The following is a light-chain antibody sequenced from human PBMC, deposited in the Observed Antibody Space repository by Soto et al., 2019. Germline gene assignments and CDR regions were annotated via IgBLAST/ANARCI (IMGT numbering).Light chain of an antibody. J-gene: IGLJ2*01. Sequence: QSALTQPASVSGSPGQSITISCTGTSSDVGGYNYVSWYQQHPGKAPKLMIYDVSNRPSGVSNRFSGSKSGNTASLTISGLHAEDGADYYCSSYTSSSALVVFGGGTKLTVL. V-gene: IGLV2-14*01. CDR3: SSYTSSSALVV. CDR2: DVS. CDR1: SSDVGGYNY.